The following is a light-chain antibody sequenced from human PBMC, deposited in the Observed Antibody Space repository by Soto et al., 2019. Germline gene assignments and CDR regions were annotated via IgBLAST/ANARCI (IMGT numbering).Light chain of an antibody. CDR1: QSVSSN. CDR3: QHYNNWPRT. CDR2: GAS. V-gene: IGKV3-15*01. Sequence: EIVMTQSPATLSVSPGERATLSYRASQSVSSNLAWYQQKPGQAPRLLIYGASTRATGIPARFSGSGSGTDFSLTISSLQSEDFAVYYCQHYNNWPRTFGQGTKVEIK. J-gene: IGKJ1*01.